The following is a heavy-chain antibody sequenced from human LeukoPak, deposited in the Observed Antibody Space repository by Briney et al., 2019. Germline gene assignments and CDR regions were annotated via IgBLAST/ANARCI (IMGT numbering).Heavy chain of an antibody. V-gene: IGHV3-30-3*01. Sequence: GGSLRLSCAASGFTFSSYAMHWVRQAPGKGLEWVAVISYDGSNKYYADSVKGRFTISRDNSKNTLYLQMNSLRAEDTAVYYCASGARTVLLWFGELNRWGQGTLVTVSS. J-gene: IGHJ4*02. CDR3: ASGARTVLLWFGELNR. D-gene: IGHD3-10*01. CDR2: ISYDGSNK. CDR1: GFTFSSYA.